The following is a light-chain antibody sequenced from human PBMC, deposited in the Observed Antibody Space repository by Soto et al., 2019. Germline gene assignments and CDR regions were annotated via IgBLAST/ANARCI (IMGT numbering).Light chain of an antibody. J-gene: IGKJ1*01. CDR3: QQYNNWPLT. Sequence: EIVMTQSPATLSVSPGERATLSCRASQSISSNLAWYQQKPDQAPRLLIYAASTRAAGIPARFSGSGSGPEFTLTISSLQSEDFAVYYCQQYNNWPLTFGQGTKVEIK. CDR2: AAS. V-gene: IGKV3-15*01. CDR1: QSISSN.